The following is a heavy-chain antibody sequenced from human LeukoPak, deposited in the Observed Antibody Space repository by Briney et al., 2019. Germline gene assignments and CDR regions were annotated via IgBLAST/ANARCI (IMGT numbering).Heavy chain of an antibody. Sequence: ASVKVSCKASGYTFTSYGISWVRQAPGQGLEWMGWISAYNGNTNYAQKLQGRVTMTTDTSTSTAYMELSSLRSEDTAVYYCARGRRHYDSSGYDDAFDIWGQGTMVTVSS. CDR1: GYTFTSYG. CDR3: ARGRRHYDSSGYDDAFDI. D-gene: IGHD3-22*01. CDR2: ISAYNGNT. V-gene: IGHV1-18*01. J-gene: IGHJ3*02.